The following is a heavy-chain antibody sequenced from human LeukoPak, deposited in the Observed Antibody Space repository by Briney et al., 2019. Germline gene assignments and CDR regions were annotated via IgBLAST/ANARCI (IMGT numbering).Heavy chain of an antibody. D-gene: IGHD3-22*01. CDR1: GGSISSGEYY. J-gene: IGHJ5*02. Sequence: PSETLSLTCTVSGGSISSGEYYWSWIRQPPGKGLEWIAYMCYSGSTYYNPSLKSRVTMSADTSKNQLSLKLSSVTAADTAVYYCARPYYYDSRIDPWGQGILVTVSS. V-gene: IGHV4-30-4*01. CDR3: ARPYYYDSRIDP. CDR2: MCYSGST.